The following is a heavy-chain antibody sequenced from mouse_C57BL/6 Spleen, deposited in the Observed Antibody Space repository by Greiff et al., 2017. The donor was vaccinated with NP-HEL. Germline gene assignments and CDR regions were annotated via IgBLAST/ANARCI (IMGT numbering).Heavy chain of an antibody. CDR1: GYTFTDYY. Sequence: EVQLQQSGPELVKPGASVKISCKASGYTFTDYYMNWVKQSHGKSLEWIGDINPNNGGTSYNQKFKGKATLTVDKYSSTAYMELRSLTSEDAAVYDCARDDYDGGAWFADWGQGTLVTVAA. J-gene: IGHJ3*01. V-gene: IGHV1-26*01. D-gene: IGHD2-4*01. CDR3: ARDDYDGGAWFAD. CDR2: INPNNGGT.